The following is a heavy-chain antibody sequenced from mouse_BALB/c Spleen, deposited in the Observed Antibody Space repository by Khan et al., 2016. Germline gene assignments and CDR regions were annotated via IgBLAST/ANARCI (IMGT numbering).Heavy chain of an antibody. V-gene: IGHV1-18*01. CDR1: GYTFTDYN. Sequence: VRLQQSGPELVKPGASVKIPCKASGYTFTDYNMDWVKQSHGKSLEWIGDINPNNGGTIYNQKFKGKATLTVDKSSRTAYMELRSLTSEDTATYYCARPGLRGAWFAYWGQGTLVTVSA. CDR3: ARPGLRGAWFAY. J-gene: IGHJ3*01. D-gene: IGHD2-4*01. CDR2: INPNNGGT.